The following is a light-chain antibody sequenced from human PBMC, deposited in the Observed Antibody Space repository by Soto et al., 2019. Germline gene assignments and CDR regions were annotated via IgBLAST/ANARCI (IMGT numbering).Light chain of an antibody. CDR3: SSYTTSSTWV. Sequence: QSALTQPASVSGSPGQSITISCTGTSSDVGGYNYVSWYQKHPGKPPKLMISGVTNRPAGVSNRFSGSKSGNTASLTITGLQAEDEADYYCSSYTTSSTWVFGGGTKLTVL. J-gene: IGLJ3*02. CDR2: GVT. V-gene: IGLV2-14*01. CDR1: SSDVGGYNY.